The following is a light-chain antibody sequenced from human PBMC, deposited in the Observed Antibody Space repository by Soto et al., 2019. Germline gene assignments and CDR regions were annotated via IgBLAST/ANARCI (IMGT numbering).Light chain of an antibody. CDR1: SSDVGGYNY. J-gene: IGLJ2*01. V-gene: IGLV2-14*01. CDR2: EVS. Sequence: QSALTQPASVSGSPGQSITISCTGTSSDVGGYNYVSWYQQHPGEAPKLIIYEVSNRPSGVSNRFSGSKSGNTASLTISGLQAEDEAYYYCSSYTSSSTVVFGGGTQLTVL. CDR3: SSYTSSSTVV.